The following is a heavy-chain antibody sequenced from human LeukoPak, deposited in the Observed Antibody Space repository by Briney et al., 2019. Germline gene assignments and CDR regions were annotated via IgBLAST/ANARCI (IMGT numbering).Heavy chain of an antibody. J-gene: IGHJ4*02. V-gene: IGHV1-69*13. D-gene: IGHD2-2*02. Sequence: ASVKVSCKASGGTFSSYAISWVRQAPGQGLEWMGGIIPIFGTANYAQKFQGRVTITADESTSTAYMELSSLRSEDTAVYYCARDHDGAAAAIGQYWGQGTLVTVSS. CDR1: GGTFSSYA. CDR3: ARDHDGAAAAIGQY. CDR2: IIPIFGTA.